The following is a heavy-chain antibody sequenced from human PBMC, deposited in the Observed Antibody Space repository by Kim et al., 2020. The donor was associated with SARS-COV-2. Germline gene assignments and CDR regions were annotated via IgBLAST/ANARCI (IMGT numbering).Heavy chain of an antibody. Sequence: NPSLRSRVTISVDTSKDQFSLELTSVTAADGAIYYCARDTLDYGGWFDSWGQGVLVIVSS. D-gene: IGHD4-17*01. V-gene: IGHV4-59*01. CDR3: ARDTLDYGGWFDS. J-gene: IGHJ5*01.